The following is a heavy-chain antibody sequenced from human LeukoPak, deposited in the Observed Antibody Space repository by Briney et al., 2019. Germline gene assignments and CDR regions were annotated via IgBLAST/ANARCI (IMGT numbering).Heavy chain of an antibody. CDR1: GFTFSGYA. V-gene: IGHV3-23*01. CDR3: AKADIVVVVAAIVDY. J-gene: IGHJ4*02. Sequence: PGGSLRLSCAASGFTFSGYAMSWVRQAPGKGLEWVSAISGSGGSTYYADSVKGRFTISRDNSKNTLYLQMNSLRAEDTAVYYCAKADIVVVVAAIVDYWGQGTLVTVSS. D-gene: IGHD2-15*01. CDR2: ISGSGGST.